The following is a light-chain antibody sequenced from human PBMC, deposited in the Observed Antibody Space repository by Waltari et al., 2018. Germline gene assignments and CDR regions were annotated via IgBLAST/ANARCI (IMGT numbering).Light chain of an antibody. Sequence: EIVLTQSPGTLSLSPGESATLSCRASQRISTTYIAWYQQKPGHTPRLLHYEASSRATGIPGRFRGSGSGTDFTLTVSRVEPEDFAVYYCQQYGHSPPYTFGQGTKLEIK. CDR1: QRISTTY. CDR2: EAS. J-gene: IGKJ2*01. V-gene: IGKV3-20*01. CDR3: QQYGHSPPYT.